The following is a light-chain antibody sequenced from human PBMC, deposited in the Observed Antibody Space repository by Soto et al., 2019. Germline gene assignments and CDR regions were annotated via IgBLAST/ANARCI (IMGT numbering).Light chain of an antibody. V-gene: IGKV3-15*01. CDR1: KSISNN. CDR3: HQYNTWPPVT. Sequence: DIVMTQSPATLSVSPGERATLSCRASKSISNNLAWYQQKPGQAPRLLIHGASTRATGIPARFSGSGSGTEVTRTISSLQLEEFAVYYCHQYNTWPPVTVGPGTKVDIK. J-gene: IGKJ3*01. CDR2: GAS.